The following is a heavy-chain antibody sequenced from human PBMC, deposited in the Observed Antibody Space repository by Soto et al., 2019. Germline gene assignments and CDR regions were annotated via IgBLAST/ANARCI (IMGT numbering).Heavy chain of an antibody. V-gene: IGHV4-31*03. Sequence: QVELQESGPGLVKPSQTLSLTCTVSGGSISSGGYYWSWIRQHPGKGLEWIGYIYYSGSTYYNPSLKSRFTISVDTSKNQFSLKLSSVTAADTAVYYCARAQSRVDSSGYLNHDAFDIWGQGTMVTVSS. CDR2: IYYSGST. J-gene: IGHJ3*02. D-gene: IGHD3-22*01. CDR3: ARAQSRVDSSGYLNHDAFDI. CDR1: GGSISSGGYY.